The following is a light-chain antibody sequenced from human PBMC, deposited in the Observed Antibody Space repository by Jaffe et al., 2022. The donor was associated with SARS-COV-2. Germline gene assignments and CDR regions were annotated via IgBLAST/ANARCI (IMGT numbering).Light chain of an antibody. CDR1: QNVLHSSNNKNY. V-gene: IGKV4-1*01. CDR2: WAS. CDR3: QQYDSIPYT. J-gene: IGKJ2*01. Sequence: DIILNQSPDSLAVSLGERATINCKSSQNVLHSSNNKNYLAWYQQRPGQPPRLLIYWASIRESGVPDRFSGSGSGTDFTLTISSLQAEDVAAYYCQQYDSIPYTFGQGTKVEIK.